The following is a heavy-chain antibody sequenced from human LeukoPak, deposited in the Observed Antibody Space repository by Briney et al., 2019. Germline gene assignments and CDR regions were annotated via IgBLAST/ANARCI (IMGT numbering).Heavy chain of an antibody. D-gene: IGHD1-1*01. CDR1: GFTFSSNY. V-gene: IGHV3-53*01. CDR2: ISSGGST. Sequence: PGGSLRLSCAASGFTFSSNYMSWVRQAPGKGLEWVSVISSGGSTYYAVSVTGRFTISRDNPENTLYLQMNSLRAEDTGVYYCARGTTPWYYFDYWGQGTLVTVSS. J-gene: IGHJ4*02. CDR3: ARGTTPWYYFDY.